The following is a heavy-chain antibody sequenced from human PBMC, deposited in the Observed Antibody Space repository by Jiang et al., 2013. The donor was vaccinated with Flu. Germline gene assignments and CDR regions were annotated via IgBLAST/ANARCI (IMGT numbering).Heavy chain of an antibody. CDR3: ARHCSGGSCYPNWFDP. CDR1: GYTFTSYG. Sequence: GAEVKKPGASVKVSCKASGYTFTSYGISWVRQAPGQGLEWMGWISAYNGNTNYAQKLQGRVTMTTDTSTSTAYMELRSLRSDDTAVYYCARHCSGGSCYPNWFDPWGQGTLVTVSS. CDR2: ISAYNGNT. D-gene: IGHD2-15*01. V-gene: IGHV1-18*01. J-gene: IGHJ5*02.